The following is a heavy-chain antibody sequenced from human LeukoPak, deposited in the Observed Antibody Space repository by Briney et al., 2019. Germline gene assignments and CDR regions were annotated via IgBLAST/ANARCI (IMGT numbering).Heavy chain of an antibody. CDR3: ARGGTYDYFWGSYRNDIAPEAFDI. V-gene: IGHV1-2*06. Sequence: GASVKVSCKASGYTFTGYYMHWVRQAPGQGLEWMGRINPNSGGTNYAQKFQGRVTMTRDTSISTAYMELSRLRSDDTAVYYCARGGTYDYFWGSYRNDIAPEAFDIWGQGTMVTVSS. CDR1: GYTFTGYY. CDR2: INPNSGGT. J-gene: IGHJ3*02. D-gene: IGHD3-16*02.